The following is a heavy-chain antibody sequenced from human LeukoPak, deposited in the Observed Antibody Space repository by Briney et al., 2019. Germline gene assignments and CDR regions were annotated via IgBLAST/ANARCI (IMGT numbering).Heavy chain of an antibody. D-gene: IGHD6-13*01. CDR1: GFTFSSYW. Sequence: GGSLRLSCVGSGFTFSSYWMHWVRQTPGKGLVWVSRIKSDGISTNYADSVRGRFTISRDNAKNTLYLQMNSLRAEDTAVYYCANMYSLNYWGRGTLVTVSS. V-gene: IGHV3-74*01. CDR2: IKSDGIST. CDR3: ANMYSLNY. J-gene: IGHJ4*02.